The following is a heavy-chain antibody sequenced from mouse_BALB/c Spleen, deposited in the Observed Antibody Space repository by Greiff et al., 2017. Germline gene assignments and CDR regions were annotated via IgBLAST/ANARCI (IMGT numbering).Heavy chain of an antibody. V-gene: IGHV1S81*02. J-gene: IGHJ2*01. CDR1: GYTFTSYY. D-gene: IGHD2-4*01. CDR3: TREGTMITTGVYYFDY. CDR2: INPSNGGT. Sequence: QVQLKESGAELVKPGASVKLSCKASGYTFTSYYMYWVKQRPGQGLEWIGEINPSNGGTNFNEKFKSKATLTVDKSSSTAYMQLSSLTSEDSAVYYCTREGTMITTGVYYFDYWGQGTTLTVSS.